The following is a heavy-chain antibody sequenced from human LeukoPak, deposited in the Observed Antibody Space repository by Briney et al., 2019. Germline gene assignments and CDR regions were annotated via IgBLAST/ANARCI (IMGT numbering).Heavy chain of an antibody. V-gene: IGHV3-7*01. Sequence: GGSLRLSCAASGFTFSSYWMSWVRQAPGKGLEWVANIKQDGSEKYYVDSVKGRFTISRDNAENSLYLQMNSLRAEDTAVYYCAREGGIAARAFDYWGQGTLVTVSS. CDR3: AREGGIAARAFDY. CDR2: IKQDGSEK. CDR1: GFTFSSYW. D-gene: IGHD6-6*01. J-gene: IGHJ4*02.